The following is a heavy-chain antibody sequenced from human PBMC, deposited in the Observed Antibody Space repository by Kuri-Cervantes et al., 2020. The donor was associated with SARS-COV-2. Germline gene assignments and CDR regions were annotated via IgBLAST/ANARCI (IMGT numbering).Heavy chain of an antibody. CDR3: ARAPQWVAGDDAFDI. Sequence: GGSLRLSCSASGFTFSDYYMSWIRQAPGKGLEWVSYISSSSSYTNYAGSVKGRFTISGDNAKNLLYLQINSLRAEDTAVYYCARAPQWVAGDDAFDIWGQWTMVTVSS. CDR1: GFTFSDYY. V-gene: IGHV3-11*05. CDR2: ISSSSSYT. J-gene: IGHJ3*02. D-gene: IGHD6-19*01.